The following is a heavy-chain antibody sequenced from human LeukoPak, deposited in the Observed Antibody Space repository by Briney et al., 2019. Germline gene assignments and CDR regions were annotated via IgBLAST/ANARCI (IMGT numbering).Heavy chain of an antibody. D-gene: IGHD3-16*01. J-gene: IGHJ4*02. Sequence: GGSLRLSCAASEFTFSTYDINWVRQAPGKGLEWVSYLSSSGSTIYYADSVMGRFTISRDNAKNSLYLQMNSLRAEDTAFYFCARLRGGALDYWGQGALVTVSS. CDR1: EFTFSTYD. CDR2: LSSSGSTI. V-gene: IGHV3-48*03. CDR3: ARLRGGALDY.